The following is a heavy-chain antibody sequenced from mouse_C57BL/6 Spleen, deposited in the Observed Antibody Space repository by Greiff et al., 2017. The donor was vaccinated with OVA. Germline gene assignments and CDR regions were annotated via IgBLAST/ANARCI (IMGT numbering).Heavy chain of an antibody. D-gene: IGHD1-1*01. J-gene: IGHJ2*01. CDR3: ARALSTVVATRNYFDY. Sequence: EVKLMESGPELVKPGASVKISCKASGYSFTDYNMNWVKQSNGKSLEWIGVINPNYGTTSYNQKFKGKATLTVDQSSSTAYMQLNSLTSEDSAVYYCARALSTVVATRNYFDYWGQGTTLTVSS. V-gene: IGHV1-39*01. CDR2: INPNYGTT. CDR1: GYSFTDYN.